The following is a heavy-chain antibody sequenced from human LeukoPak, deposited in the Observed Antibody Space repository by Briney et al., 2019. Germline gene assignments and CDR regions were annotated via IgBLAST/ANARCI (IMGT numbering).Heavy chain of an antibody. CDR1: GYTFTGYY. D-gene: IGHD3-22*01. Sequence: ASVKVSCKASGYTFTGYYMHWVRQAPGQGLEWMGWINPNSGGTNYAQKLQGRVTMTTDTSTSTAYMELRSLRSDDTAVYYCARVHRTYYYDSSAYREFDPWGQGTLVTVSS. V-gene: IGHV1-2*02. CDR2: INPNSGGT. CDR3: ARVHRTYYYDSSAYREFDP. J-gene: IGHJ5*02.